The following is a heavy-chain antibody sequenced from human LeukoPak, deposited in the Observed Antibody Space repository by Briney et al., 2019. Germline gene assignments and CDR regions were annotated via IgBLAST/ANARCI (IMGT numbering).Heavy chain of an antibody. Sequence: KSSETLSLTCTVSGGSISSSSYHWGWIRLPPGKGLEWIGNLYYSGSTYYNPSLKSRVTISVDRSKNQFSLKLNSVTAADTAVYYCARRHDGEFDYRGQGTLVTVSS. CDR1: GGSISSSSYH. V-gene: IGHV4-39*01. D-gene: IGHD3-10*01. CDR3: ARRHDGEFDY. J-gene: IGHJ4*02. CDR2: LYYSGST.